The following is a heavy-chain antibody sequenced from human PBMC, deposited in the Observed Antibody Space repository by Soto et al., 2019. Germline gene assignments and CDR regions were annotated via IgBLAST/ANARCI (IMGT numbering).Heavy chain of an antibody. Sequence: QVQLVQSGAEVKKPGSSVKVSCKASGGTFSSYAISWVRQAPGQGLEWMGGVIPIFGTANYAQKFQGRVTITGDGSTRTAYMELRSVRSEDTAVYYCARGGCSGGSCYSNWFDPWGQGTLVTVSS. J-gene: IGHJ5*02. CDR2: VIPIFGTA. V-gene: IGHV1-69*12. D-gene: IGHD2-15*01. CDR3: ARGGCSGGSCYSNWFDP. CDR1: GGTFSSYA.